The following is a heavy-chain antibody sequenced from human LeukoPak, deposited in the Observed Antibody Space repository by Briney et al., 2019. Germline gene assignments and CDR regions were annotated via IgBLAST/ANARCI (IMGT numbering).Heavy chain of an antibody. CDR2: IYYSGST. CDR1: GGSISSYY. CDR3: ARVLEYQLLSPYYYMDV. D-gene: IGHD2-2*01. J-gene: IGHJ6*03. Sequence: SETLSLTCTVSGGSISSYYWSWIRQPPGKGLEWIGYIYYSGSTNYNPSLKSRVTISVDTSKNQFSLKLSSVTAADTAVYYCARVLEYQLLSPYYYMDVWGKGATVTVSS. V-gene: IGHV4-59*01.